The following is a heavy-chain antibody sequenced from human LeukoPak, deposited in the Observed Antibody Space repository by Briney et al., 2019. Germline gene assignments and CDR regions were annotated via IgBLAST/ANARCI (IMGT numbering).Heavy chain of an antibody. CDR3: ARDKWLLLPIFDY. J-gene: IGHJ4*02. D-gene: IGHD3-22*01. V-gene: IGHV3-7*01. CDR1: GFTFSSYW. Sequence: PGGSLRLSCVASGFTFSSYWMSWVRQAPGKGLEWVANIKQDGSEKYYVDSVKGRFTISRDNAKNSVYLQMNSLRAEDTAVYYCARDKWLLLPIFDYWGQGTLVTVSS. CDR2: IKQDGSEK.